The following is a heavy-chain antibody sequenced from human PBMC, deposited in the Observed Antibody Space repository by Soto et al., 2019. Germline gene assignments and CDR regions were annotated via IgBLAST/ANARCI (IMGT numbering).Heavy chain of an antibody. V-gene: IGHV3-9*01. CDR2: ISWNSATI. CDR3: AKAQGDI. CDR1: GFTFDDYA. Sequence: VQLVESGAGLVQPGRSLRLSCVASGFTFDDYAMHWVRQAPGKGLEWVSGISWNSATIVYADSVKGRFTISRDNAKNSLYLQINSLRAEDTALYYCAKAQGDIWGQGTMVTVSA. J-gene: IGHJ3*02.